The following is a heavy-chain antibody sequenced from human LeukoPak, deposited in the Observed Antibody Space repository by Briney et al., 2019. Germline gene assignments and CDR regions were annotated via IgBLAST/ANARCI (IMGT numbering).Heavy chain of an antibody. D-gene: IGHD3-22*01. V-gene: IGHV4-38-2*01. Sequence: SETLSLTCAVYGGSFSGYYWGWIRQPPGKGLEWIGSIYHSGSTYYNPSLKSRVTISVDTSKNQFSLKLSSVTAADTAVYYCARGYYYDSSGYYYGGYYFDYWGQGTLVTVSS. J-gene: IGHJ4*02. CDR2: IYHSGST. CDR1: GGSFSGYY. CDR3: ARGYYYDSSGYYYGGYYFDY.